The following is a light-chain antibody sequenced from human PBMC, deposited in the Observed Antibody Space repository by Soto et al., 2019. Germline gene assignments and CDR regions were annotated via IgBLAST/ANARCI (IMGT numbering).Light chain of an antibody. CDR1: SSDVGGYNY. CDR2: DVS. J-gene: IGLJ1*01. V-gene: IGLV2-14*03. CDR3: SSYTSSSKV. Sequence: QSALTQPASVSGSPGQSITISCTGTSSDVGGYNYVSWYQHHPGKAPKLMIYDVSNRPSGVSNRFSGSKSGNTASLTISGLQAEDEADYYCSSYTSSSKVFGTGTQVTVL.